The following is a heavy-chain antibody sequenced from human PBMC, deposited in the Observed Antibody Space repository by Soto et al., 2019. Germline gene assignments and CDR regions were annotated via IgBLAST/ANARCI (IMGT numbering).Heavy chain of an antibody. V-gene: IGHV1-18*04. D-gene: IGHD6-19*01. CDR3: ARDVLRQWLVLPIDY. Sequence: QVPLVQSGAEVKKPGASVKVSCKASGYTFTSYGISWVRQAPGQGLEWMGWISAYNGNTNYAQKLQGRVTMTTDTSTSTAYMELRSLRSDDTAVYYCARDVLRQWLVLPIDYWGQGTLVTVSS. CDR1: GYTFTSYG. J-gene: IGHJ4*02. CDR2: ISAYNGNT.